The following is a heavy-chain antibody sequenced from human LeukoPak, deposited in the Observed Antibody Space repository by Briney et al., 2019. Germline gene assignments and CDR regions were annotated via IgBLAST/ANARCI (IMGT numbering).Heavy chain of an antibody. Sequence: GGSLRLSCEVSGFNFSSAEMNWVRQAPGKGLEWISYITTRGDVFYYADSVKGRFTISRDNAKNSLFLQLNSLRADDTAVYYCARVKWHYEGYFDYWGQGTLVTVSS. CDR2: ITTRGDVF. V-gene: IGHV3-48*03. CDR3: ARVKWHYEGYFDY. J-gene: IGHJ4*02. D-gene: IGHD1-7*01. CDR1: GFNFSSAE.